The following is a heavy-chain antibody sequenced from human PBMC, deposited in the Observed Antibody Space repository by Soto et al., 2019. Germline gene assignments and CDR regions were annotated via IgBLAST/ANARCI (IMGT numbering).Heavy chain of an antibody. J-gene: IGHJ5*01. Sequence: QVQLQQWGTGLLKPSETLSLHCAVYGESLRGYYWSWIRQTPAMGLEWIGEINHRGTTNHDSSLNIRAIISLATSKNQVSLRLNYVTAADTAVYYCARGYPRSILSTSLTTSYWFDSWGQGTLVTVSS. D-gene: IGHD2-21*01. CDR2: INHRGTT. V-gene: IGHV4-34*04. CDR1: GESLRGYY. CDR3: ARGYPRSILSTSLTTSYWFDS.